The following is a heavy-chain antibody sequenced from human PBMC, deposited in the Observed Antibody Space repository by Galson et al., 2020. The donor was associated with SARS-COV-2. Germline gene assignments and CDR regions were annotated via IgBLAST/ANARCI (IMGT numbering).Heavy chain of an antibody. D-gene: IGHD2-2*01. CDR3: ARDDPGYCSSTSCYEDWFDP. J-gene: IGHJ5*02. CDR1: GYTFTSYG. CDR2: ISAYNGNT. Sequence: ASVKVSCKASGYTFTSYGISWVRQAPGQGLEWMGWISAYNGNTNYAQKLQGRVTMTTDTSTSTAYMELRSLRSDDTAVYYCARDDPGYCSSTSCYEDWFDPWGQGTLVTVSS. V-gene: IGHV1-18*01.